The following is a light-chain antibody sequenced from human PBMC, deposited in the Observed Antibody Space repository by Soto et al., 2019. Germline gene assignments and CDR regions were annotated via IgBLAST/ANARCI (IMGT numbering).Light chain of an antibody. J-gene: IGKJ1*01. CDR2: GAS. Sequence: EIVMTQSPATLSVSPGERATLSCRASQRVSRNLAWYQQKPGQAPRLLIYGASTRATGIPARFSGSGSETEFTLTISGLQSEDFAVYYCQQYHNWPPYTCGQGTKVDIK. CDR3: QQYHNWPPYT. V-gene: IGKV3-15*01. CDR1: QRVSRN.